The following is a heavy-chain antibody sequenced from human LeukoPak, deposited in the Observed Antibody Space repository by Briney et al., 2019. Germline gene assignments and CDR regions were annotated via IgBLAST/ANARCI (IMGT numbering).Heavy chain of an antibody. CDR3: ARDTGGNSPYYFDY. V-gene: IGHV4-59*01. D-gene: IGHD4-23*01. CDR2: IYYSGST. CDR1: GGSISSYY. Sequence: PSETLSLTCTVSGGSISSYYWSWIRQPPGKGLEWIGYIYYSGSTDYNPPLKSRATISVDTSKNQFSLKLSSVTAADTAVYYCARDTGGNSPYYFDYWGQGTLVTVSS. J-gene: IGHJ4*02.